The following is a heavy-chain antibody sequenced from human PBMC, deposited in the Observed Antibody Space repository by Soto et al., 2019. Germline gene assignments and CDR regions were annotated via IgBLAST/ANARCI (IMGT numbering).Heavy chain of an antibody. D-gene: IGHD2-15*01. Sequence: PSETLSLTCAVYGGSFSGYYWSWIRQPPGKGLEWIGEINHSGSTNYNPSLKSRVTISVDTSKNQFSLKPSSVTAADTAVYYCARGISSSVFPNYYYYYMDVWGKGTTVT. CDR2: INHSGST. CDR3: ARGISSSVFPNYYYYYMDV. J-gene: IGHJ6*03. V-gene: IGHV4-34*01. CDR1: GGSFSGYY.